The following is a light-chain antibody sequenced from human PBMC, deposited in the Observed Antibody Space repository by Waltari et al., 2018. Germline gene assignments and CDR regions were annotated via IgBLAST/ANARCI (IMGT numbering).Light chain of an antibody. V-gene: IGLV1-44*01. Sequence: QSMLTQPPSASGTPGQKVTVPCSGGSPNIGPNTVNWYRQFPGTAPKLLIYANTQRPSGVPDRFSGSKSGASASLDIGGLESGDEAQYFCAAWDDSLNVWVFGGGTKVTVL. CDR1: SPNIGPNT. CDR2: ANT. CDR3: AAWDDSLNVWV. J-gene: IGLJ3*02.